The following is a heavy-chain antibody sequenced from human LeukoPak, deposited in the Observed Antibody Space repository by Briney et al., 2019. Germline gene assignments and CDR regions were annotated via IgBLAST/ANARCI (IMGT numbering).Heavy chain of an antibody. D-gene: IGHD3-22*01. V-gene: IGHV3-21*01. CDR1: GFTFSSYS. CDR2: ISSSSSYI. Sequence: PGGSLRLSCAASGFTFSSYSMNWVRQAPGKGPEWVSSISSSSSYIYYADSVKGRFTISRDNAKNSLYLQMNSLRAEDTAVYYCATAGAYYYDSSGYYLFDYWGQGTLVTVSS. CDR3: ATAGAYYYDSSGYYLFDY. J-gene: IGHJ4*02.